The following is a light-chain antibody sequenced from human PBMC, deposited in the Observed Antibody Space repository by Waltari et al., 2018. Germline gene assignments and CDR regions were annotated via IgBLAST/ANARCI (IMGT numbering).Light chain of an antibody. CDR1: ALPKQY. V-gene: IGLV3-25*03. CDR2: KDS. CDR3: QFADSSGTVV. J-gene: IGLJ2*01. Sequence: SYELTQPPSVSVSPGQTARITCSGDALPKQYAYWYQQKPGKAPVLGIYKDSERPSGIPARFSGPSPGNNVTVTISGGQARDGADYYCQFADSSGTVVFGGGTKLAVL.